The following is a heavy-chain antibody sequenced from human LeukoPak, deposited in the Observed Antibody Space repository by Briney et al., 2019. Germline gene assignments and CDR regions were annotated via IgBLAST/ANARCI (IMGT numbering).Heavy chain of an antibody. CDR2: ISYSGSS. V-gene: IGHV4-59*01. Sequence: PSETLSLTCAVYGGSFSGYHWSWIRQPPGKGLEWIGYISYSGSSNFNPSLKSRVTISMDTSKNHFSLRLTSVTAADTAAYYCARVGDYGADYWGQGTLVTVSS. CDR1: GGSFSGYH. CDR3: ARVGDYGADY. D-gene: IGHD4-17*01. J-gene: IGHJ4*02.